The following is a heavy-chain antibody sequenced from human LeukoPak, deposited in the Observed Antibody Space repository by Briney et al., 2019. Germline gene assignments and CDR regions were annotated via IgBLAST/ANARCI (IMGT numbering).Heavy chain of an antibody. J-gene: IGHJ4*02. CDR2: INHSGST. CDR3: ARHFPSRQIDY. CDR1: GGSFSGYY. V-gene: IGHV4-34*01. D-gene: IGHD3-3*02. Sequence: SETLSLTCAVYGGSFSGYYWSWIRQPPGKGLEWIGEINHSGSTYYNPSLKSRVTISVDTSKNQFSLKLSSVTAADTAVYYCARHFPSRQIDYWGQGTLVTVSS.